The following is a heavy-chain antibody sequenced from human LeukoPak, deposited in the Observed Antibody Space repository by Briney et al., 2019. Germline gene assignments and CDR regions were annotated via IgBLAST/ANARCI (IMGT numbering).Heavy chain of an antibody. J-gene: IGHJ4*02. D-gene: IGHD5-18*01. CDR3: ARGDTAMAFYYFDY. V-gene: IGHV1-69*06. Sequence: SVKVSCKASGGTYSSYAISWVRQAPGQGLEWMGGIIPIFGTANYAQKFQGRVTITADKSTSTAYMELSSLRSEDTAVYYCARGDTAMAFYYFDYWGQGTLVTVSS. CDR2: IIPIFGTA. CDR1: GGTYSSYA.